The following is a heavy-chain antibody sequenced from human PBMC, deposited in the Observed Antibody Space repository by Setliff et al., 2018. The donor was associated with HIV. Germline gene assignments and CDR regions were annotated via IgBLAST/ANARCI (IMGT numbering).Heavy chain of an antibody. D-gene: IGHD1-20*01. CDR3: AASITGTPDYFDY. V-gene: IGHV1-69*05. CDR1: GGTFSSYA. J-gene: IGHJ4*02. Sequence: SVKVSCKASGGTFSSYAISWVRQAPGQGLEWMGGIIPIFGTANYAQKFRGRVTITTYESTSTAYMELSSLRSEDTSVYYCAASITGTPDYFDYWGQGTLVTVSS. CDR2: IIPIFGTA.